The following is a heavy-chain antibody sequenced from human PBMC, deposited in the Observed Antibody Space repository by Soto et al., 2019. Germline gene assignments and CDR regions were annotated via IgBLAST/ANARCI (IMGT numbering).Heavy chain of an antibody. CDR3: ARDYGAHFDY. CDR2: IYYSGST. D-gene: IGHD4-17*01. CDR1: GGSISSGGYY. Sequence: SETLSLTCTVSGGSISSGGYYWSWIRQHPGKGLEWIGYIYYSGSTYYNPSLKSRVTISVDTSKNQFSLKLSSVTAADTAVYYCARDYGAHFDYWGQGTLVTVSS. V-gene: IGHV4-31*03. J-gene: IGHJ4*02.